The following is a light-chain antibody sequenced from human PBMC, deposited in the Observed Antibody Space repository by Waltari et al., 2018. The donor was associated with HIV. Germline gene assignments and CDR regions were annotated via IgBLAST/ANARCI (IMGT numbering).Light chain of an antibody. CDR3: QSYDTSLSAVV. CDR2: DNN. Sequence: QSVVTQPPSVSGAPGQRIPISCSGSSSTPGAGYDVHWYQQLPGTAPKVIIYDNNKRPSGVPDRFSGSKSGTSASLAITGLQAEDEAEYYCQSYDTSLSAVVFGGGTTLTVL. V-gene: IGLV1-40*01. J-gene: IGLJ3*02. CDR1: SSTPGAGYD.